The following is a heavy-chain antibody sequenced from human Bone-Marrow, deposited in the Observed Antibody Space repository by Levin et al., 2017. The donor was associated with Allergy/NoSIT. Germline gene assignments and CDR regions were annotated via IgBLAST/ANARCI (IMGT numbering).Heavy chain of an antibody. CDR3: VTDRSSSGYLITTLDD. CDR2: IKSKTDGGTV. CDR1: GFTFNNAW. V-gene: IGHV3-15*01. Sequence: GESLKISCAASGFTFNNAWMSWVRQPPGKGLEWVGRIKSKTDGGTVDYAVPVKGRFTISRDDSKNTLYLQMNNLKTEDTAVYYCVTDRSSSGYLITTLDDWGQGTLVTVSS. J-gene: IGHJ4*02. D-gene: IGHD5-12*01.